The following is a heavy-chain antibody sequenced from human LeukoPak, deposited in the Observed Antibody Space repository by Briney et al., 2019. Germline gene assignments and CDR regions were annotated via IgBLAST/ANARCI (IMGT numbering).Heavy chain of an antibody. CDR2: INWNGGST. CDR3: ARDRCSSTTCYNTPNWFDP. D-gene: IGHD2-2*02. Sequence: GSLRLSCAASGFTFDDYGMSWVRQAPGKGLEWVAGINWNGGSTGYTDSVKGRFTISRDNAKNSLFLQMNSLRAEDTAFYHCARDRCSSTTCYNTPNWFDPWGQGTLVIVSS. CDR1: GFTFDDYG. J-gene: IGHJ5*02. V-gene: IGHV3-20*01.